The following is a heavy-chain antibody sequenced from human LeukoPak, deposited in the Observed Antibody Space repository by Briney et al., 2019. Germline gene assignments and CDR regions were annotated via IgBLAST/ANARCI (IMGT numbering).Heavy chain of an antibody. D-gene: IGHD3-22*01. CDR3: ARATYYYDSSGYTPYYYYYGMDV. Sequence: ASVKVSCKASGYTFTGYYMHWVRQAPGQGLEWMGWINPNSGGTNYAQKFQGRVTMTRDTSISTAYMELSRLRSDDTAVYYCARATYYYDSSGYTPYYYYYGMDVWGQGTTVTVSS. CDR1: GYTFTGYY. V-gene: IGHV1-2*02. J-gene: IGHJ6*02. CDR2: INPNSGGT.